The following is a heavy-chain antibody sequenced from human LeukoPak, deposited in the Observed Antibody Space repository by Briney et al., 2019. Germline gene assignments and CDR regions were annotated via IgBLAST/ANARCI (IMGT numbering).Heavy chain of an antibody. CDR1: GLIFRNYW. D-gene: IGHD2-15*01. CDR2: IKLDGSTK. CDR3: ATVAGDCSGGRCYLLRFDY. J-gene: IGHJ4*02. Sequence: PGGSLSLSCAASGLIFRNYWMSWARHAPGKGLEWVANIKLDGSTKDYVDSVKGRFTISRDDAKNSLYLQMNSLRGDDTAVYYCATVAGDCSGGRCYLLRFDYWGQGTLVTVSS. V-gene: IGHV3-7*01.